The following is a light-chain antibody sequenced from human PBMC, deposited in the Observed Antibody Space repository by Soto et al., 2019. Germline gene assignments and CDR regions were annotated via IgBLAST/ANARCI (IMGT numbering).Light chain of an antibody. Sequence: DIQMTQSPPSLSASAGDRVTITCQASQDVSSYLNWYQQKPGKAPKLLIYAASNLETGVPSRFSGSGSGTYFTFTVSSLQPEDIATYYCQQFHTLPYTFGQGTKLEI. CDR3: QQFHTLPYT. J-gene: IGKJ2*01. V-gene: IGKV1-33*01. CDR2: AAS. CDR1: QDVSSY.